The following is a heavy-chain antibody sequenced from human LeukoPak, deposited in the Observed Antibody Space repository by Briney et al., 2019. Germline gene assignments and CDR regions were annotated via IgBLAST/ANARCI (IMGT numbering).Heavy chain of an antibody. CDR2: MNPNSGNR. D-gene: IGHD2-2*01. CDR3: ARGSASAASFDY. V-gene: IGHV1-8*03. J-gene: IGHJ4*02. CDR1: GYTFTSYD. Sequence: ASVKVSCKASGYTFTSYDINWVRQATGQGLEWMGWMNPNSGNRGYAQRFQGRVTITRNTSISTAYMELSSLRPEDTALYYCARGSASAASFDYWGQGTLVTVSS.